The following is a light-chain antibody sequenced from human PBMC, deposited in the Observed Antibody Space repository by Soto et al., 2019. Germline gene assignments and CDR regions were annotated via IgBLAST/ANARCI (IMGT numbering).Light chain of an antibody. CDR2: AAS. V-gene: IGKV1-8*01. J-gene: IGKJ1*01. CDR1: QGISSY. Sequence: AIRMTQSPSSLSASTGDRVTITCRASQGISSYLAWYHQKPGKAPKLLIYAASNLQSGVPSRFSGSGSGTDFTLTISCLQSEDFATYYCHQYSSYSKTFGQGTKVDI. CDR3: HQYSSYSKT.